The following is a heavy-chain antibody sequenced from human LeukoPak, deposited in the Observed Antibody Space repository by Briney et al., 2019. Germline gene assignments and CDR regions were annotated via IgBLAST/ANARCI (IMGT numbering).Heavy chain of an antibody. D-gene: IGHD5-12*01. CDR2: INAGNGNT. J-gene: IGHJ4*02. V-gene: IGHV1-3*01. Sequence: ASVKVSCKASGYTFTSYAMHCVRQAPGQRLEWMGWINAGNGNTKYSQKFQGRVTITRDTSASTAYMELSSLRSEDTAVYYCARYIVATRAFGYWGQGTLVTVSS. CDR3: ARYIVATRAFGY. CDR1: GYTFTSYA.